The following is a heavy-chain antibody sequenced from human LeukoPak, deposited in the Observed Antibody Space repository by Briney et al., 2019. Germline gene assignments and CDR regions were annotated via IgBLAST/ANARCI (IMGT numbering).Heavy chain of an antibody. CDR3: TRYNNDHFDY. J-gene: IGHJ4*02. D-gene: IGHD1-14*01. Sequence: GRSLRLSCAASGFTFTNYAIHWVRQAPGKGLEWVAVVSYDGGDKYYADSVKGRFTISRDNSKNTMSVQMDDLRAEDTAVYYCTRYNNDHFDYWGQGTLVTVSS. CDR1: GFTFTNYA. V-gene: IGHV3-30*07. CDR2: VSYDGGDK.